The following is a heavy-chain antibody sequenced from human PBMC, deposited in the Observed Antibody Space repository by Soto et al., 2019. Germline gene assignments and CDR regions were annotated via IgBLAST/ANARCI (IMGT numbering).Heavy chain of an antibody. D-gene: IGHD2-21*01. CDR2: ISGSSDAT. Sequence: QVRLVQSGPDVKKPGSSVKVSCKASGYTFTIYGVSWVRQAPGQGLEWMGGISGSSDATNSAQKFQGRITVTTDTTTSTAYMELRSLRSDDTAVYSCARVGPPWGGNYYYYGMDVWCQGTTVTVSS. V-gene: IGHV1-18*01. CDR1: GYTFTIYG. J-gene: IGHJ6*02. CDR3: ARVGPPWGGNYYYYGMDV.